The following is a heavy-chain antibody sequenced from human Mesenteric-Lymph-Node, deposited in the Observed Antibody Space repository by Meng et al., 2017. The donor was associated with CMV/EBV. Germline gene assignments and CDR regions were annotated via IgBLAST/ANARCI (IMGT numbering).Heavy chain of an antibody. V-gene: IGHV5-51*01. CDR2: VYPSDSDT. CDR3: ARQAYYYDSSGYYPGEFDY. CDR1: GYTFTRQW. D-gene: IGHD3-22*01. J-gene: IGHJ4*02. Sequence: GESLKISCKGSGYTFTRQWIGWVRQRPGEGLEWMGIVYPSDSDTKYNPSFQGQVTISADKSNGIAYLQWTSLEASDTAMYYCARQAYYYDSSGYYPGEFDYWGQGTLVTVSS.